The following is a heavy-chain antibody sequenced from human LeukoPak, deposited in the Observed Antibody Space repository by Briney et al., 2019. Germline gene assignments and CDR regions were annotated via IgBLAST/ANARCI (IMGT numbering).Heavy chain of an antibody. J-gene: IGHJ4*02. CDR1: GGSISNYY. CDR3: ARLKTDYGGNDYYFDY. Sequence: PSETLSLTCTVSGGSISNYYWSWIRQPPGKGLEWIGYIYYTGSTNYNPSLKSRVTMSVDTSKNQFSLRLSSVTAADTAVYYCARLKTDYGGNDYYFDYWGQGTLVTVSS. D-gene: IGHD4-23*01. CDR2: IYYTGST. V-gene: IGHV4-59*08.